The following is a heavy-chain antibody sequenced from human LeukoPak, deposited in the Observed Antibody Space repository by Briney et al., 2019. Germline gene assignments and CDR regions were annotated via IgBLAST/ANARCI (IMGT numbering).Heavy chain of an antibody. CDR3: ARDVEWSRDAFDI. J-gene: IGHJ3*02. Sequence: SETLSLTCTVSGGSISSGDYYWSWHRQPPGKGREWIGYIYYSGSPYYNPSLKSRVTISVDTSKNQFSLKLSSVTAADTAVYYCARDVEWSRDAFDIWGQGTMVTVSS. CDR2: IYYSGSP. CDR1: GGSISSGDYY. V-gene: IGHV4-30-4*08. D-gene: IGHD3-3*01.